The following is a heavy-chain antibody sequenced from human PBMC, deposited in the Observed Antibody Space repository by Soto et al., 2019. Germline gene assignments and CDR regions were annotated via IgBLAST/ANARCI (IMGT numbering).Heavy chain of an antibody. CDR3: ARGGGPYVWFNEF. Sequence: SVKVACKDSGGLFSSFAISWVRQAPGQGLEWLGGIIPVFGTTNYAEKFQDRVTITADESTNTAYMELSSLTSGDTAMYYCARGGGPYVWFNEFWRQGPLVTSPQ. V-gene: IGHV1-69*13. D-gene: IGHD3-16*01. CDR1: GGLFSSFA. CDR2: IIPVFGTT. J-gene: IGHJ4*02.